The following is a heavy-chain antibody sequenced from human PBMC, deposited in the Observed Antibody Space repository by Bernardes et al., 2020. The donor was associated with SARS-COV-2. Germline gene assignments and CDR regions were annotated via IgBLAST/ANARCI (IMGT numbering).Heavy chain of an antibody. J-gene: IGHJ4*02. V-gene: IGHV4-34*01. Sequence: SETLSLTCAVYGGSFSGYYWSWIRQPPGKGLEWIGEINHSGSTNYNPSLKSRVTISVDTSKNQFSPKLSSVTAADTAVYYCARGYCSSTSCYFDFDYWGQGTLVTVSS. CDR2: INHSGST. D-gene: IGHD2-2*01. CDR1: GGSFSGYY. CDR3: ARGYCSSTSCYFDFDY.